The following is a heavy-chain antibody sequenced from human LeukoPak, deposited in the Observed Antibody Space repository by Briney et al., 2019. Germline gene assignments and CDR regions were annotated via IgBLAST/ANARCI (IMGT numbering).Heavy chain of an antibody. J-gene: IGHJ4*02. CDR2: ISYDGSNK. D-gene: IGHD2-21*01. CDR1: GFTFSSYG. V-gene: IGHV3-30*18. CDR3: AKGTVVYCDY. Sequence: GGSLRLSCAASGFTFSSYGMHWVRQAPGKWLEWVAVISYDGSNKYYADSVKGRFTISRDNSKNTLYLQMNSLRAEDTAVYYCAKGTVVYCDYWGQGTLVTVSS.